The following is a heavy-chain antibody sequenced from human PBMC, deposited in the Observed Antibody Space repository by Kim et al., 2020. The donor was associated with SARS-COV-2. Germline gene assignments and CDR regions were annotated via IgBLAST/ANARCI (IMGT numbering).Heavy chain of an antibody. Sequence: STRYYADSVRGRFTISRDPATNSLYLKMDSLRDEDTAVYYCARDAHGMDVWGQGTRVTVSS. CDR2: STR. V-gene: IGHV3-48*02. J-gene: IGHJ6*02. CDR3: ARDAHGMDV.